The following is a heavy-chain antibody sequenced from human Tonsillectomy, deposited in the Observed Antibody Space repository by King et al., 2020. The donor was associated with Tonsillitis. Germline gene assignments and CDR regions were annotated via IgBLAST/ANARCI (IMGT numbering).Heavy chain of an antibody. D-gene: IGHD2-21*01. V-gene: IGHV3-21*03. J-gene: IGHJ6*02. CDR2: ISASSTFI. CDR1: GFTFSDYS. Sequence: VQLVESGGGLVKPGGSLRLSCAASGFTFSDYSMNWVRQAPGKGLQWVSSISASSTFIYYTDSMKGRVTISRDNAKTSVYLQMNSLRPEDTGVYYCARGVDIVVAKLYFHYYGLDVWGQGTTVTVSS. CDR3: ARGVDIVVAKLYFHYYGLDV.